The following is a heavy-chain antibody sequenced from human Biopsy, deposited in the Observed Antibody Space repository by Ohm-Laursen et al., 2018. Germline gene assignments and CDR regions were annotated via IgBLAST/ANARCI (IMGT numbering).Heavy chain of an antibody. CDR3: ARHAPSYSGSYWRYFDL. Sequence: SETLSLTCTVSGGFISSYYWSWIRQPPGKGLEWIGYIYYTGSTNYNPSLKSRFTISVDTSMNPLSLRLTSVTAADTAVYYCARHAPSYSGSYWRYFDLWGRGTLVTVSS. CDR2: IYYTGST. CDR1: GGFISSYY. J-gene: IGHJ2*01. V-gene: IGHV4-59*08. D-gene: IGHD1-26*01.